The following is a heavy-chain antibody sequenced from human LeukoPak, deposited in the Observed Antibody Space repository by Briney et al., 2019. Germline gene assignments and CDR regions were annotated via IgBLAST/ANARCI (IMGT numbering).Heavy chain of an antibody. CDR2: ISYDGSNK. V-gene: IGHV3-30*18. Sequence: PGGPLRLSCAASGFTFSDYEMNWVRQAPGKGLEWVAVISYDGSNKYYVDSVKGRFTISRDNSKNTLYLQMNSLRPEDTAVYYCAKDYGDYSPDFWGQGTLVTVSS. CDR3: AKDYGDYSPDF. J-gene: IGHJ4*02. CDR1: GFTFSDYE. D-gene: IGHD4-17*01.